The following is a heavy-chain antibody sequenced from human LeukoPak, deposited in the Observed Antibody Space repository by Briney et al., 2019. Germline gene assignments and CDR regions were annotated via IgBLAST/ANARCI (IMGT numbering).Heavy chain of an antibody. CDR1: GGSFSGYY. Sequence: PSETLSLTCAVYGGSFSGYYWSWIRQPPGKGLEWIGEINHSGSTNYNPSLKSRVTISVDTSKNQFSLKLSSVTAVDTAVYYCARATYYDFWSGLFDYWGQGTLVTVSS. CDR2: INHSGST. CDR3: ARATYYDFWSGLFDY. V-gene: IGHV4-34*01. D-gene: IGHD3-3*01. J-gene: IGHJ4*02.